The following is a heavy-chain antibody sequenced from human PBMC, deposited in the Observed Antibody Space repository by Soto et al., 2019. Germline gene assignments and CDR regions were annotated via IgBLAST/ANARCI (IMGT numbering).Heavy chain of an antibody. CDR1: GFKFGSFG. CDR2: IRHDGSNK. J-gene: IGHJ5*02. CDR3: ARGRSVGGWTFDP. D-gene: IGHD6-19*01. Sequence: GGPMRLSYTASGFKFGSFGMHRVRQSPGKGLEWVAFIRHDGSNKYYAESVKGRFTVSRDNSNNRLSLQMNSLRDEDTAVYYCARGRSVGGWTFDPLVKGTPVTGSS. V-gene: IGHV3-30*02.